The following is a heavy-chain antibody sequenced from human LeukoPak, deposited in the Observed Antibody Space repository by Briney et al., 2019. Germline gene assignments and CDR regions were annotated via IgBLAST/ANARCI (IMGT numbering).Heavy chain of an antibody. D-gene: IGHD3-22*01. CDR2: IDWDDDK. CDR1: GISLRSSGMC. Sequence: SGPTLVNPTQTLTLTCTFSGISLRSSGMCVSWIRQPPVKALEWLASIDWDDDKYYSTSLKTRLTISKDTSKNQVVLTMINMDPVDTATYYCARISDHYDSSGYSVFDYWGQGILVTVSS. V-gene: IGHV2-70*11. CDR3: ARISDHYDSSGYSVFDY. J-gene: IGHJ4*02.